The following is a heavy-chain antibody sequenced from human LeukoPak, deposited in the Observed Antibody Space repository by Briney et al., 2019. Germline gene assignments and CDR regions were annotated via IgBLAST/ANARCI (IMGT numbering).Heavy chain of an antibody. CDR3: AKKKRELRGFDY. CDR2: IGGSGGST. CDR1: GFTFSSYP. V-gene: IGHV3-23*01. Sequence: GGSLRLSCAASGFTFSSYPMSWVRQAPGKGLEWVSVIGGSGGSTYYADSVKGRFTISRDNSKNTLYLQMSSLRAEDTAVYYCAKKKRELRGFDYWGQGTLVTVSS. J-gene: IGHJ4*02. D-gene: IGHD1-7*01.